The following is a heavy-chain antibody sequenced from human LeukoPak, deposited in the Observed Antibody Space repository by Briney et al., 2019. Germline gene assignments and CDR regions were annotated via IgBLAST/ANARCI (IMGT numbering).Heavy chain of an antibody. CDR3: ARDNGEGVDY. CDR1: GYTFTSYY. J-gene: IGHJ4*02. D-gene: IGHD4-17*01. CDR2: INPSGGST. Sequence: GASVKVSCKASGYTFTSYYMHWVRQAPGQGLEWMGIINPSGGSTSYAQKFQGRVTMTRDTSINTAYMELSTLRSDDTAVYYCARDNGEGVDYWGQGTLVTVSS. V-gene: IGHV1-46*01.